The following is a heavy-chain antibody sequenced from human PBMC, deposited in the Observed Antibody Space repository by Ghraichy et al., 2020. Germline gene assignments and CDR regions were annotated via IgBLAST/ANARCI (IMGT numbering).Heavy chain of an antibody. D-gene: IGHD6-19*01. Sequence: ASVKVSCKASGYTFTSYDINWVRQATGQGLEWMGWMNPNSGNTGYAQKFQGRVTMTRNTSISTAYMELSSLRSEDTAVYYCARAYSSGWYVNYYYYGMGVWLQGTTVTVSS. V-gene: IGHV1-8*01. CDR2: MNPNSGNT. CDR3: ARAYSSGWYVNYYYYGMGV. CDR1: GYTFTSYD. J-gene: IGHJ6*02.